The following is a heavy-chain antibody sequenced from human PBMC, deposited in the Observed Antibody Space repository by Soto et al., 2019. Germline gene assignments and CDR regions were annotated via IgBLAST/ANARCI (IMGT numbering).Heavy chain of an antibody. CDR3: ASSLWPTRLSSGYFDF. D-gene: IGHD3-10*01. J-gene: IGHJ4*02. CDR2: INPNSGGT. CDR1: GYTFTGYY. V-gene: IGHV1-2*02. Sequence: ASVKVSCKASGYTFTGYYMHWVRQAPGQGLEWMGWINPNSGGTNYAQKFQGRVTMTRDTSISTAYMELSRLRSDDTAVYYCASSLWPTRLSSGYFDFWGQATLVTV.